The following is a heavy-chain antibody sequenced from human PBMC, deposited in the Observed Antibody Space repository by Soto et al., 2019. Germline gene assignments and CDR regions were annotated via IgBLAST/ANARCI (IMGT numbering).Heavy chain of an antibody. V-gene: IGHV4-34*01. J-gene: IGHJ6*02. CDR3: ARENRRPRPFIAARLSSYYGMDV. CDR2: INHSGST. Sequence: SETLSLTCAVYGGSFSGYYWSWIRQPPGKGLEWIGEINHSGSTNYNPSLKSRVTISVDTSKNQFSLKLSSVTAADTAVYYCARENRRPRPFIAARLSSYYGMDVWGQGTTVTVSS. CDR1: GGSFSGYY. D-gene: IGHD6-6*01.